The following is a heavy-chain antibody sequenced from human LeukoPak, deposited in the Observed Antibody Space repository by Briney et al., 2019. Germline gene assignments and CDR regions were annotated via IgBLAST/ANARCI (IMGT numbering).Heavy chain of an antibody. CDR3: ARERGEAYSSSWYTQH. V-gene: IGHV1-69*06. CDR2: IIPIFGTA. J-gene: IGHJ1*01. D-gene: IGHD6-13*01. Sequence: SVKVSCKASGGTLSSYAISWVRQAPGQGIEWMRRIIPIFGTANYAQKFQGRVTITADKSTSTAYMELSSLRSEDTAVYYCARERGEAYSSSWYTQHWGQGTLVTVSS. CDR1: GGTLSSYA.